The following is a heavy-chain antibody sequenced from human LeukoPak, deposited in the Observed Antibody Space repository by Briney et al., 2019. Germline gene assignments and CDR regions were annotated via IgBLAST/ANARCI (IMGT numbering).Heavy chain of an antibody. CDR3: ASPDSSAPTHDAFDI. D-gene: IGHD3-22*01. CDR2: INPNSGGT. V-gene: IGHV1-2*02. J-gene: IGHJ3*02. Sequence: GASVKVSCKASGYTFTGYYMHWVRQAPGQGLEWMGWINPNSGGTNYAQKFQGRVTMTRDTSISTAYMELSRLRSDDTAVYYCASPDSSAPTHDAFDIWGQGTMVTVSS. CDR1: GYTFTGYY.